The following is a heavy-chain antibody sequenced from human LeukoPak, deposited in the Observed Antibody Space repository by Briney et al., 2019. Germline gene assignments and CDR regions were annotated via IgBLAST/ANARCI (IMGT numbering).Heavy chain of an antibody. CDR2: IIPIFGTT. CDR1: GGTLKSYV. CDR3: ASQFRITMVRGGPGYYYYMDV. V-gene: IGHV1-69*13. J-gene: IGHJ6*03. Sequence: GASVKVSCKAFGGTLKSYVISWVRQAPGQGLEWMGGIIPIFGTTNYAQKFQGRVTITADESTSTAYMELSSLRSEDTAVYYCASQFRITMVRGGPGYYYYMDVWGKGTTVTVSS. D-gene: IGHD3-10*01.